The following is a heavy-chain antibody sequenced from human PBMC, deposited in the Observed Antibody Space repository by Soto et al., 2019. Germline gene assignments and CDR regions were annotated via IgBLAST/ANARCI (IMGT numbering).Heavy chain of an antibody. V-gene: IGHV3-23*01. CDR2: ISAGGSDT. CDR1: GFVFSDYA. D-gene: IGHD2-2*01. CDR3: ASVPIWCGSSSCYTEGFDS. J-gene: IGHJ4*02. Sequence: EVQLLDSGGGWVQPGGSLRLSCVASGFVFSDYAMSWVRQAPGKGLEWVSAISAGGSDTYYADSVKGRFTVSRVNSKNTLYLQMNTRRAEDTAIYYCASVPIWCGSSSCYTEGFDSWGQGPLVNVSS.